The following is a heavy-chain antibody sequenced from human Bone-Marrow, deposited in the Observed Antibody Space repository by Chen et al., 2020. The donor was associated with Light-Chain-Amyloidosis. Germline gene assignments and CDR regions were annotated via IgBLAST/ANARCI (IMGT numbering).Heavy chain of an antibody. CDR1: GYTFPNYW. D-gene: IGHD2-21*01. CDR2: IYPDDSDA. CDR3: ARRRDGYNFDY. V-gene: IGHV5-51*01. Sequence: GPEVXXPGESLKISCKGSGYTFPNYWIGWVRQMPGKGLEWMGVIYPDDSDARYSPSFEGQVTISAXKSXXXXXXXXXXXXASXXXMYYCARRRDGYNFDYWGQGTLVTVSS. J-gene: IGHJ4*02.